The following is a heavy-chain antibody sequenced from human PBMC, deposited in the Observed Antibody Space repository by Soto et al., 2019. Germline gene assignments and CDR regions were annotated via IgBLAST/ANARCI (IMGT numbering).Heavy chain of an antibody. J-gene: IGHJ5*02. CDR2: ISGSGGST. Sequence: VGSLRLSCAASGFTFSSYAMSWVRQAPGKGLEWVSAISGSGGSTYYADSVKGRFTISRDNSKNTLYLQMNSLRAEDTAVYYCAKRSDIVLMVYAMGFDPWGQGTLVTVS. V-gene: IGHV3-23*01. CDR3: AKRSDIVLMVYAMGFDP. D-gene: IGHD2-8*01. CDR1: GFTFSSYA.